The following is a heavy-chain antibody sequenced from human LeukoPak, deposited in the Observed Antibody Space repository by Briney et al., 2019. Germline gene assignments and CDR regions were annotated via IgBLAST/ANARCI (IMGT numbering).Heavy chain of an antibody. CDR1: GFTFNNYA. J-gene: IGHJ4*02. Sequence: GGSLRLSCAVSGFTFNNYAMTWVRQAPGKGLDWVSVISGNGGSTYYADSVKGRFTISRDNSKNTLYLQMNSLRAEDTAVYYCAKLHFDYYDSSATYGLGYFDYWAREPWSPSPQ. CDR3: AKLHFDYYDSSATYGLGYFDY. V-gene: IGHV3-23*01. CDR2: ISGNGGST. D-gene: IGHD3-22*01.